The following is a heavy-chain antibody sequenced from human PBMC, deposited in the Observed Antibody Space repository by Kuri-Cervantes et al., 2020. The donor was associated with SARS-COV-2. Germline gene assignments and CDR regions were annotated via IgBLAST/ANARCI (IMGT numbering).Heavy chain of an antibody. CDR1: GYTFTSYG. Sequence: ASVKVSCKASGYTFTSYGISWVRQAPGQGLEWMGWISAYSGQTDYSPKLQGRVTMTTDKSTSTAYVELRSLTPDDTAVYYCARDAWSGRHCAGGSCQPLDYWGQGALVTVSS. J-gene: IGHJ4*02. CDR2: ISAYSGQT. D-gene: IGHD2-15*01. V-gene: IGHV1-18*01. CDR3: ARDAWSGRHCAGGSCQPLDY.